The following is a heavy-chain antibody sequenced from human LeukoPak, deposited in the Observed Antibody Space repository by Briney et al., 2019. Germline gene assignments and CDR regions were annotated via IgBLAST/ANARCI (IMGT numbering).Heavy chain of an antibody. CDR1: GYTFTDYF. Sequence: ASVKVSCKISGYTFTDYFIHWVRQAPGQGLEWMGWTSPKSGDRKCTQKFQGRVTMTRDTSISTVYMELDRLTFDDTAVYFCAGDNYGTLDYWGQGSLVTVSS. CDR2: TSPKSGDR. CDR3: AGDNYGTLDY. D-gene: IGHD4-17*01. J-gene: IGHJ4*02. V-gene: IGHV1-2*02.